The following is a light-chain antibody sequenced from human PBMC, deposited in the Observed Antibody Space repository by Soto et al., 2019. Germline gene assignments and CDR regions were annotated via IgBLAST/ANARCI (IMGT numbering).Light chain of an antibody. J-gene: IGKJ1*01. CDR1: QSVSSN. CDR2: GAS. Sequence: EIVMTQSPATLSVSPGERATLSCRASQSVSSNLAWYQQKPGQAPRLLIYGASTRATGIPARFSGSGSGTEFTLNISSLQSEDFAVYHCQPYNNWPRTFGQGTKVEIK. CDR3: QPYNNWPRT. V-gene: IGKV3-15*01.